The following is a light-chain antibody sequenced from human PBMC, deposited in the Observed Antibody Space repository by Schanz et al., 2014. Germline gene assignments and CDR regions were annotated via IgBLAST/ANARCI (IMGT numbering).Light chain of an antibody. Sequence: EIVLTQSPATLSLSPGERATLSCRASQSVGSDLAWYQQIPGQAPRLLIYDASGRATGIPDRFSGSGSGTDFTLTISRLEPEDFAVYYCQQYGSSLTFGQGTRLEIK. J-gene: IGKJ5*01. CDR3: QQYGSSLT. V-gene: IGKV3-20*01. CDR2: DAS. CDR1: QSVGSD.